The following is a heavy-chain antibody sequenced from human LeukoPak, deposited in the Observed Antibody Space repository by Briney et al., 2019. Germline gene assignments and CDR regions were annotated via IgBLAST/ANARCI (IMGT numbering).Heavy chain of an antibody. J-gene: IGHJ4*02. V-gene: IGHV1-18*01. Sequence: ASVKVSCKASGYTFTSYGISWVRQAPGQGLEWMGWISAYNGNTNYAQKLQGRVTMTTDTSTSTAYMELRSLRSDDTAVYYCARAFRGSGWYGRALYDYRGQGTLVTVSS. CDR3: ARAFRGSGWYGRALYDY. CDR1: GYTFTSYG. CDR2: ISAYNGNT. D-gene: IGHD6-19*01.